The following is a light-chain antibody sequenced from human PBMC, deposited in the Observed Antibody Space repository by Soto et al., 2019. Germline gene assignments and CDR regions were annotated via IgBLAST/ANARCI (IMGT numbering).Light chain of an antibody. V-gene: IGKV4-1*01. Sequence: EIVMAQFPETLAVSVGERATIKCRSSQSLLHSSDNRNYLTWYQQKPRQPPKLLIYWASTRQSGVPDRFSGSGSGTDFTLTINSLQAEDVAVYYCQQYYSTPWTFGQGTKVDIK. CDR1: QSLLHSSDNRNY. CDR3: QQYYSTPWT. CDR2: WAS. J-gene: IGKJ1*01.